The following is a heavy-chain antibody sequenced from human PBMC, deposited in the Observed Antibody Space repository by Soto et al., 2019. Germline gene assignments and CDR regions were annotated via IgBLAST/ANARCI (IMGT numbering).Heavy chain of an antibody. CDR3: ARQYYYDSSGYYYLDS. CDR2: MFHSGST. D-gene: IGHD3-22*01. J-gene: IGHJ4*02. V-gene: IGHV4-4*02. Sequence: QVQLQESGPGLVKPSGTLSLTCAVSVGSISSSNWWSWVRQAPGKGLEWIGEMFHSGSTNYNPSLQSRVTISIDKSKVQFSLRLSSVTAADTAVYYCARQYYYDSSGYYYLDSWGQGTLVTVSS. CDR1: VGSISSSNW.